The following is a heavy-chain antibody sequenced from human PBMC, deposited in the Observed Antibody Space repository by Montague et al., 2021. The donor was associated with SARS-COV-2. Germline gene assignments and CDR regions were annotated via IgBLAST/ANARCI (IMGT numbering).Heavy chain of an antibody. D-gene: IGHD5-12*01. CDR1: GGSISSNF. CDR3: ARTRGYDPLFDF. Sequence: ETLSLTCTVSGGSISSNFWSWIRQPPGKGLEWIGYIYYSGSTNYNPSPKSRVTISVDTSKKQFSLQLSSVTAADTAVYYCARTRGYDPLFDFWGQGTLVTVSS. J-gene: IGHJ4*02. CDR2: IYYSGST. V-gene: IGHV4-59*01.